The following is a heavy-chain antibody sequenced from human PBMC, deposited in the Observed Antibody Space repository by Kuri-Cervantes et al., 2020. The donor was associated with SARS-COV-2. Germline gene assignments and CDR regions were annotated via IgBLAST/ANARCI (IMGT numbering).Heavy chain of an antibody. CDR1: GYTFTGYY. J-gene: IGHJ6*02. V-gene: IGHV1-2*04. CDR3: ARGPYYYDSSGYYTSVYYYYGMDV. Sequence: ASVKVSCKASGYTFTGYYMHWVRQAPGQGLEWMGWINPNSGGTNYAQKFQGWVTMTRDTSISTAYMELSRLRSDDMAVYYCARGPYYYDSSGYYTSVYYYYGMDVWGQGTTVTVSS. CDR2: INPNSGGT. D-gene: IGHD3-22*01.